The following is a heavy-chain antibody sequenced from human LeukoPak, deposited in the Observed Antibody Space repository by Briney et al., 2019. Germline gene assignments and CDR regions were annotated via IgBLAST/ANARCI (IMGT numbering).Heavy chain of an antibody. CDR1: GYTSGNYH. V-gene: IGHV1-18*01. CDR3: ARVTTQSVPYDSSGYNRVNAFDI. J-gene: IGHJ3*02. Sequence: ASVKVSCKTSGYTSGNYHISWVRLAPGQGLEWLGWIGRDNDNANYAQNIQGRVTMTTDTSTGTVYMELSSLRSEDTAVYYCARVTTQSVPYDSSGYNRVNAFDIWGQGTMVTVSS. CDR2: IGRDNDNA. D-gene: IGHD3-22*01.